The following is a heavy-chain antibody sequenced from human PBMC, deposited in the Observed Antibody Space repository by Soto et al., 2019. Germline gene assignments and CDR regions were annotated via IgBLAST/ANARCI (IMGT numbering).Heavy chain of an antibody. CDR1: GFTFDDYA. D-gene: IGHD2-21*02. V-gene: IGHV3-9*01. J-gene: IGHJ3*02. Sequence: PGGSLRLSCAASGFTFDDYAMHWVRQAPGKGLEWVSGISWNSGSIGYADSVKGRFTISRDNAKNSLYLQMNSLRAEDTALYYCAKDIGSFVVVTAISAFDIWGQGTMVTV. CDR3: AKDIGSFVVVTAISAFDI. CDR2: ISWNSGSI.